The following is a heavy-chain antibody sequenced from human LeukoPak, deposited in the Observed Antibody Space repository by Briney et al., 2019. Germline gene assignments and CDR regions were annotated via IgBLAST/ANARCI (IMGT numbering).Heavy chain of an antibody. J-gene: IGHJ6*03. V-gene: IGHV4-59*12. D-gene: IGHD3-16*01. Sequence: SETLSLTCTVSGGSISSYYWSWIRQPPGKGLEWVGYIYYTGTTNYNPSLKSRVTISVDTSKNQFSLKLSSVTAADTAMYYCARVKDPGGYYYYYYMDVWGKGTTVTVSS. CDR1: GGSISSYY. CDR2: IYYTGTT. CDR3: ARVKDPGGYYYYYYMDV.